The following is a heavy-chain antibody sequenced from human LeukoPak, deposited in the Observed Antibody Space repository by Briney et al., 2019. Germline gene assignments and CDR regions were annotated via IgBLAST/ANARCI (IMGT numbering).Heavy chain of an antibody. D-gene: IGHD3-22*01. CDR1: GYSFTSYW. CDR2: IDPSDSYT. V-gene: IGHV5-10-1*01. J-gene: IGHJ4*02. CDR3: ARHEEVYMIGDLFDY. Sequence: HGESLKISCKGSGYSFTSYWIGWVRQMPGKGLEWMGRIDPSDSYTNYSPSFQGHVTISADKSISTAYLQWSSLKASDTAMYYCARHEEVYMIGDLFDYWGQGTLVTVSS.